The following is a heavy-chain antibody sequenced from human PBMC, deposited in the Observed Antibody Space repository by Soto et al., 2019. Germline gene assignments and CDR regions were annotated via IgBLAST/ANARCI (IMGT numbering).Heavy chain of an antibody. D-gene: IGHD2-15*01. CDR2: INPNSGGT. Sequence: ASVKVSCKASGYTFTGYYMHWVRQAPGQGLEWMGWINPNSGGTNYAQKFQGWVTMTRDTSISTAYMELSRLRSDDTAVYYCARVLTVTRYCSGGSCYKDAFDTWGQGTMVTVSS. J-gene: IGHJ3*02. V-gene: IGHV1-2*04. CDR3: ARVLTVTRYCSGGSCYKDAFDT. CDR1: GYTFTGYY.